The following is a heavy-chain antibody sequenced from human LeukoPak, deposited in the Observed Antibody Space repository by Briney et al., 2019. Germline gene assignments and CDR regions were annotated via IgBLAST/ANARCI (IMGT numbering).Heavy chain of an antibody. Sequence: GGSLRLSCAASGFTFSNYWMGWVRQAPGKRPEWVANMNIDGSEKYYADSVKGRFSISRDNARNSVYLQMASLRVEDTAVYYCARDPVEWELLLDYWGQGTLVTISS. V-gene: IGHV3-7*01. CDR3: ARDPVEWELLLDY. CDR1: GFTFSNYW. D-gene: IGHD1-26*01. J-gene: IGHJ4*02. CDR2: MNIDGSEK.